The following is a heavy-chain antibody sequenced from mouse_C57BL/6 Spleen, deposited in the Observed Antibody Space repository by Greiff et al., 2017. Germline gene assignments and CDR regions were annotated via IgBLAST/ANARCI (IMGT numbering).Heavy chain of an antibody. V-gene: IGHV1-80*01. CDR2: IYPGDGDT. D-gene: IGHD2-4*01. J-gene: IGHJ4*01. CDR3: ARGSNDYDDAMDY. Sequence: VQLVESGAELVKPGASVKISCKASGYAFSSYWMNWVKQRPGKGLEWIGQIYPGDGDTNYNGKFKGKAILTADKSSSTAYMQLSSLTSEDSAVYFCARGSNDYDDAMDYWGQGTSVTVSS. CDR1: GYAFSSYW.